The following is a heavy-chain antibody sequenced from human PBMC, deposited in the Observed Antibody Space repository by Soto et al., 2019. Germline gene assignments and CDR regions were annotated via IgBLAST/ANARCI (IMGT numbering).Heavy chain of an antibody. Sequence: ASVKVSCKASGYTFTSYGISWVRQAPGQGLEWMGWISAYNGNTNYAQKLQGRVTMTTDTSTSTAYKELRSLRSDDTAEYYCARGSTAYCSGGSCYPDLYYYYGMDVWGQGTTVTVSS. V-gene: IGHV1-18*01. CDR3: ARGSTAYCSGGSCYPDLYYYYGMDV. D-gene: IGHD2-15*01. CDR2: ISAYNGNT. J-gene: IGHJ6*02. CDR1: GYTFTSYG.